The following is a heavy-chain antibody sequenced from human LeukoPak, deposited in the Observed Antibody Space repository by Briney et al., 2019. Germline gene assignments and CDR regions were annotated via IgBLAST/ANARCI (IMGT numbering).Heavy chain of an antibody. J-gene: IGHJ4*02. CDR1: GYTFTSYG. Sequence: ASVKVSCKASGYTFTSYGISWVRQAPGQGLEWMGWISAYNGNTNYAQKLQDRVTMTTDTSTSTAYMELRSLRSDDTAVYYCARGRYCSGGSCYLLFDYWGQGTLVTVSS. V-gene: IGHV1-18*01. D-gene: IGHD2-15*01. CDR2: ISAYNGNT. CDR3: ARGRYCSGGSCYLLFDY.